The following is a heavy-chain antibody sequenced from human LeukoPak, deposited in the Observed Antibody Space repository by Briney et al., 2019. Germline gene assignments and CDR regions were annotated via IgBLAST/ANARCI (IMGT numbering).Heavy chain of an antibody. J-gene: IGHJ4*02. CDR1: GGSISSSSYY. D-gene: IGHD3-3*01. CDR3: ARKVGQITIFGVVISRSYYFDY. Sequence: SETLSLTCTVSGGSISSSSYYWGWIRQPPGKGLEWVGSIYYSGSTYYNPSLKSRVTISVDTSKNQFSLKLSSVTAAYTAVYYCARKVGQITIFGVVISRSYYFDYWGQGTLVTVSS. V-gene: IGHV4-39*01. CDR2: IYYSGST.